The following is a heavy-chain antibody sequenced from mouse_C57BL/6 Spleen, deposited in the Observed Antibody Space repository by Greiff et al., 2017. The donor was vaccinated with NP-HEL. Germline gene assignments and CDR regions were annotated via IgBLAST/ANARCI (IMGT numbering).Heavy chain of an antibody. CDR1: GFNIKDDY. CDR2: IDPENGDI. Sequence: VQLQQSGAELVRPGASVKLSCTASGFNIKDDYMHWVKQRPEQGLEWVGWIDPENGDIEYASKFQGKATITAATSSNTAYMQLSSLTSEDTAVYYCTRFITTVVATRYFDVWGTGTTVTVSS. J-gene: IGHJ1*03. D-gene: IGHD1-1*01. CDR3: TRFITTVVATRYFDV. V-gene: IGHV14-4*01.